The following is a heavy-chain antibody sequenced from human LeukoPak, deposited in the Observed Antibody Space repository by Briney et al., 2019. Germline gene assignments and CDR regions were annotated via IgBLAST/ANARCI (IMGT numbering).Heavy chain of an antibody. Sequence: GGSLRLSCAASGFTFSSYGMHWVRQAPGKGLEWVAVIWYDGSKQYYADSVKGRLTISRDNSKNTLYLQMNSLRAEDTAVYYCARGYGGNSRGLDYWGQGTPVTVSS. D-gene: IGHD4-23*01. CDR1: GFTFSSYG. V-gene: IGHV3-33*01. J-gene: IGHJ4*02. CDR3: ARGYGGNSRGLDY. CDR2: IWYDGSKQ.